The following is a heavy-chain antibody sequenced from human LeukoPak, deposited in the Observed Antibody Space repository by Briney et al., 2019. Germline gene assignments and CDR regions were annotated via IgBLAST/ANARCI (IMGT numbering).Heavy chain of an antibody. CDR1: GGSFSGYY. CDR2: INHSGST. Sequence: SETLSLTCAVYGGSFSGYYWSWIRQPPGKGLEWIGEINHSGSTNYNPSLKSRVTISVDTSKNQFSLKLSSVTAADTAVYYCARRGVMSQAYYGSGSHDYWGQGTLVTVSS. J-gene: IGHJ4*02. V-gene: IGHV4-34*01. CDR3: ARRGVMSQAYYGSGSHDY. D-gene: IGHD3-10*01.